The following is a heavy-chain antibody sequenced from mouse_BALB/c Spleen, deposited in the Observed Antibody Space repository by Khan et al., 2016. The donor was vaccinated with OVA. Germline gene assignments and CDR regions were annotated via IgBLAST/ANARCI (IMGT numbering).Heavy chain of an antibody. J-gene: IGHJ3*01. CDR2: ISSDGDYT. Sequence: EVELVESGGDLVKPGGSRKLSCAASGFTFSSYSMSWVRQTPDKRLEWVATISSDGDYTYFPDSVKGRFTISRDTAKNTLNLQMSSLKSEDTALYYCASHLTGSFAYWGQGTLVTVSA. V-gene: IGHV5-6*01. CDR1: GFTFSSYS. CDR3: ASHLTGSFAY. D-gene: IGHD4-1*01.